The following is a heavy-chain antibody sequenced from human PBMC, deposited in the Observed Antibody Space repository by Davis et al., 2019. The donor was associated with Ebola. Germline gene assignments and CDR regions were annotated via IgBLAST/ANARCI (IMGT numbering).Heavy chain of an antibody. J-gene: IGHJ4*02. CDR2: ISGSGATI. D-gene: IGHD3/OR15-3a*01. V-gene: IGHV3-23*01. CDR3: ASLWDWTVLPIIDY. Sequence: GGSLRLSCAASGFVFSSYAMSWVRQAPGKGLEWVSTISGSGATIHYADSVKGRFTISRDNSKKMVYLEMNSLRAEDTAVYFCASLWDWTVLPIIDYWGQGTLVTVPS. CDR1: GFVFSSYA.